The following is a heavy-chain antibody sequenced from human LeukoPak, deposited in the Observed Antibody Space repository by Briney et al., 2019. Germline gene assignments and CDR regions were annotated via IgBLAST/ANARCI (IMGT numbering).Heavy chain of an antibody. V-gene: IGHV4-4*07. CDR2: IYTSGST. D-gene: IGHD5-18*01. CDR1: GGSISSYY. CDR3: ARGFKVIQLWSSVFDY. Sequence: SETLSLTCTVSGGSISSYYWSWIRQPAGKGLEWIGRIYTSGSTYYNPSLKSRVTISVDTSKNQFSLKLSSVTAADTAVYYCARGFKVIQLWSSVFDYWGQGTLVTVSS. J-gene: IGHJ4*02.